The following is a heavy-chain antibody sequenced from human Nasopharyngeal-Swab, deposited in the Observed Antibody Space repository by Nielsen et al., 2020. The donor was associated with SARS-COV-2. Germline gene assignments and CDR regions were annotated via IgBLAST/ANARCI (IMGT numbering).Heavy chain of an antibody. J-gene: IGHJ6*02. CDR1: GGTFKNYV. V-gene: IGHV1-69*04. D-gene: IGHD5-12*01. Sequence: AVKVSCKAAGGTFKNYVFSWVRQAPGQGRERMGRIIPMLGIANYAQKFQGRVTITADKSTSTAYMELSSLRSEDAAVYYCASCIVATAYGPSHYYYYAMDVWGQGTTVTVSS. CDR2: IIPMLGIA. CDR3: ASCIVATAYGPSHYYYYAMDV.